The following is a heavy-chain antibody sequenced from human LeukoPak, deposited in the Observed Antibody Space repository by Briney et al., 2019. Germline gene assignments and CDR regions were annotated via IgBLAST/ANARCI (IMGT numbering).Heavy chain of an antibody. Sequence: ASVKVSCTVSGYTLSELSMHGVRQAPGKGLEWMGGFDPEDGETIYAQKFQGRVTMTEDTSTDTAYMELSSLRSEDTAVYYCATEPRRWVVPPWFDPWGQGTLVTVSS. CDR1: GYTLSELS. D-gene: IGHD4-23*01. CDR3: ATEPRRWVVPPWFDP. J-gene: IGHJ5*02. V-gene: IGHV1-24*01. CDR2: FDPEDGET.